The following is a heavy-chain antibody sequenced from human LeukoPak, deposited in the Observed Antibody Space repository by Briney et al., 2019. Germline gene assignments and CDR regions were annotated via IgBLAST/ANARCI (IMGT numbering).Heavy chain of an antibody. CDR1: GFTFSSYV. J-gene: IGHJ4*02. D-gene: IGHD4-17*01. CDR2: ISGSGGST. Sequence: GGSLRLSCAASGFTFSSYVMSWVRQAPGKGLEWVSGISGSGGSTYYADSVKGRFTISRDNSKNTLYLQMNGLRAEDTAVYYCAKDGHDYGDYFGYWGQGTLVTVSS. V-gene: IGHV3-23*01. CDR3: AKDGHDYGDYFGY.